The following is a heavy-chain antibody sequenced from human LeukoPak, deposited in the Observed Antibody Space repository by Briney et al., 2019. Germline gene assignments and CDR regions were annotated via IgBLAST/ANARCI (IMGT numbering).Heavy chain of an antibody. CDR1: GYTFTGYY. CDR2: INPNSGGT. CDR3: ARDKGTIFGVVIIGNFFDY. Sequence: ASVKVSCKASGYTFTGYYMHWVRQAPGQGLERMGWINPNSGGTNYAQKFQGRVTMTRDTSISTAYMELSRLRSDDTAVYYCARDKGTIFGVVIIGNFFDYWGQGTLVTVSS. J-gene: IGHJ4*02. V-gene: IGHV1-2*02. D-gene: IGHD3-3*01.